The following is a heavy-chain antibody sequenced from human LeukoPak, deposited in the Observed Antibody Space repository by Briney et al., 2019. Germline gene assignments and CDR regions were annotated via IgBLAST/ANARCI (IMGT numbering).Heavy chain of an antibody. CDR2: INSDGSHT. Sequence: GGSLRLSCTASGFTFGDYAMSWIRQAPGKGLVWVSRINSDGSHTDYADSVKGRFTISRDNAKNTLYLQMNSLRAEDTAVYYCASHSTFVGGATESIDYWGQGTLVTVSS. CDR3: ASHSTFVGGATESIDY. J-gene: IGHJ4*02. V-gene: IGHV3-74*01. CDR1: GFTFGDYA. D-gene: IGHD1-26*01.